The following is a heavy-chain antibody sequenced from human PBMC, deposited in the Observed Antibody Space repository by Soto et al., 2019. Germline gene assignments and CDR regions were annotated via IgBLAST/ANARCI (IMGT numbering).Heavy chain of an antibody. Sequence: PGGSLRLSCAASGFTFSNYWMAWVRQAPGKGLEWVANIKQDGSETNFVDSVKGRFTISRDNAKNSLYLQMNSLRAEDTAIYYCARHKSGGGSYPFEYWGQGTLVTVSS. V-gene: IGHV3-7*03. CDR2: IKQDGSET. D-gene: IGHD2-21*01. J-gene: IGHJ4*02. CDR1: GFTFSNYW. CDR3: ARHKSGGGSYPFEY.